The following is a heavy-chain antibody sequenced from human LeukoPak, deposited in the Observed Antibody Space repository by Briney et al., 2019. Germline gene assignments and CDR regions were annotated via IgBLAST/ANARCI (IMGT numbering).Heavy chain of an antibody. CDR3: ARVMAVRGVTFDY. CDR2: IYYSGST. Sequence: SETLSLTCTVSGGSVSSGSYYWSWIRQPPGKGLEWIGYIYYSGSTSYNPSLKSRVTISVDTSKNQFSLKLSSVTAADTAVYYCARVMAVRGVTFDYWGQGTLVTVSS. CDR1: GGSVSSGSYY. V-gene: IGHV4-61*01. D-gene: IGHD3-10*01. J-gene: IGHJ4*02.